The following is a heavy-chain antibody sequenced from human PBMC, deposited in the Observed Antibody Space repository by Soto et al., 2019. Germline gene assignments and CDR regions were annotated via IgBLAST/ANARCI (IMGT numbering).Heavy chain of an antibody. Sequence: SETLSLTCTVSGGSSSSYYWSWIRQPPGKGLEWIGYIYYSGSTNCNPSLKSRVTISVDTSKNQFSLKLSPVTAADTAVYYCARVGDIAARRNWFDPWGQGTLVTVSS. J-gene: IGHJ5*02. CDR1: GGSSSSYY. CDR2: IYYSGST. D-gene: IGHD6-6*01. CDR3: ARVGDIAARRNWFDP. V-gene: IGHV4-59*01.